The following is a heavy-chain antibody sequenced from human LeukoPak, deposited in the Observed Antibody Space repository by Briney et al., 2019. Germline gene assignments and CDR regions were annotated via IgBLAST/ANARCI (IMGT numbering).Heavy chain of an antibody. J-gene: IGHJ4*02. CDR2: INWNGVST. V-gene: IGHV3-20*04. D-gene: IGHD5-12*01. CDR1: GFTFDDYG. CDR3: ARDLCSGYDSSNY. Sequence: GGSLRLSCATFGFTFDDYGMNWVRQVPGKGLEWVSGINWNGVSTGYADSVKGRFSISRDNAKNSLYLQMNSLRAEDTAVYYCARDLCSGYDSSNYWGQGTLVTVSS.